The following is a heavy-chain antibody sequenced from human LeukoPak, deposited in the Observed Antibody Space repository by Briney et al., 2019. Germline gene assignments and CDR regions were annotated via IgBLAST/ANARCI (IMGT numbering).Heavy chain of an antibody. CDR2: ISGRGGNT. D-gene: IGHD3-16*01. Sequence: PGGSLRLSCAASGFTFSNYAMSWVRQAPGKGLEWVSGISGRGGNTAYADSVKGRFTISSDNSKNTLTLQMDSLRAEDTAKYYCAKGNSLYFYYGMDVWGQGTTVTVSS. CDR1: GFTFSNYA. CDR3: AKGNSLYFYYGMDV. J-gene: IGHJ6*02. V-gene: IGHV3-23*01.